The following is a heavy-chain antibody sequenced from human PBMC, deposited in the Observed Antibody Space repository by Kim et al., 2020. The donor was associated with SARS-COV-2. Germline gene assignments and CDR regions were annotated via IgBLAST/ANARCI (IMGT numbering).Heavy chain of an antibody. J-gene: IGHJ4*02. V-gene: IGHV1-46*01. CDR3: ARWGAAYRVGSPYNHFDY. CDR2: INPSGGST. D-gene: IGHD1-1*01. Sequence: ASVKVSCKASGYTFTNYYMHWVRQAPGEGLEWMGMINPSGGSTTYAQKFQGRVTMTRDTSTSTVYMELNSLRSEDTAVYYCARWGAAYRVGSPYNHFDYWGQGTLVTVSS. CDR1: GYTFTNYY.